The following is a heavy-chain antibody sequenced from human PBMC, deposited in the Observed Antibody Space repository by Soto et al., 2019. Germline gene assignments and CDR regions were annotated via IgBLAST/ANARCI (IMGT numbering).Heavy chain of an antibody. D-gene: IGHD2-15*01. CDR2: INRGGSI. Sequence: EVQLVESGGGLVQPGVSLRLSCAVSGFSVSSKYMSWVRQAPGKGLVWVSLINRGGSIPYADSVKGRFTISRDNSEYTLSPQIRTLAAEATAVYYCTTDGVHCSGVTCYGIPMAVWGKGTTVTVSS. CDR3: TTDGVHCSGVTCYGIPMAV. CDR1: GFSVSSKY. J-gene: IGHJ6*03. V-gene: IGHV3-66*01.